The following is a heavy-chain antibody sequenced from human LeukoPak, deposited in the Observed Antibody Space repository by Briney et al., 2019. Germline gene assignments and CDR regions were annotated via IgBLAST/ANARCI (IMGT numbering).Heavy chain of an antibody. V-gene: IGHV4-59*01. CDR3: SRSEGVYYPSGSSGSFYPHWFDP. J-gene: IGHJ5*02. Sequence: SETLSLTCSVSGGSMTGYYWSWIRQPPGKGVEWIGYIFYSGTTKYNPSLNSRVTISLDMSQNQFSLKMTSVTAADTAVYYCSRSEGVYYPSGSSGSFYPHWFDPRGQGTLVTVSS. CDR2: IFYSGTT. CDR1: GGSMTGYY. D-gene: IGHD3-10*01.